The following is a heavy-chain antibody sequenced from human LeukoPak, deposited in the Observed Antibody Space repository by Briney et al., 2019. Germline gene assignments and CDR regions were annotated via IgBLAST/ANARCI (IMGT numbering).Heavy chain of an antibody. D-gene: IGHD3-22*01. V-gene: IGHV1-46*01. J-gene: IGHJ4*02. CDR3: ASDVWEVVITPGY. CDR2: MNPSGGST. Sequence: ASVKVSCKASGYTFTSYYMHWVRQAPGQGLEWMGIMNPSGGSTSYAQKFQGRVTMTRDTSKSTVYMELSSLRSEDTAVYYCASDVWEVVITPGYWGQGTLVTVSS. CDR1: GYTFTSYY.